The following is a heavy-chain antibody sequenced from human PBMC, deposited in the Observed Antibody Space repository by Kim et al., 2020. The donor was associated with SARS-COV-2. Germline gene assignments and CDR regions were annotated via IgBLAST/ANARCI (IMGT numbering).Heavy chain of an antibody. Sequence: GGSLRLSCAASGFSFSGYCLDWVRQPPGKGLEWVGRSTDSDGSYRTEYVASGRGSIISSRAEPNNSLYLQINSPQTKDTAVYSYARSVARDGGGLDVWG. CDR3: ARSVARDGGGLDV. D-gene: IGHD6-6*01. J-gene: IGHJ6*02. CDR2: STDSDGSYRT. V-gene: IGHV3-72*01. CDR1: GFSFSGYC.